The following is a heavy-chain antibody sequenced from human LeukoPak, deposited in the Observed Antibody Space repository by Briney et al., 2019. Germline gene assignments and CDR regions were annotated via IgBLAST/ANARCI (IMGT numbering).Heavy chain of an antibody. CDR1: GFTFSSYG. D-gene: IGHD1-7*01. V-gene: IGHV3-30*02. Sequence: GGSLRLSCAASGFTFSSYGMHWVRQAPGKGLEWVAFIRYDGSNKYYADSVKGRFTISRDNSKNTLYLQMNSLRAEDTAVYCCAKDEMGELRRNWFDPWGQGTLVTVSS. J-gene: IGHJ5*02. CDR2: IRYDGSNK. CDR3: AKDEMGELRRNWFDP.